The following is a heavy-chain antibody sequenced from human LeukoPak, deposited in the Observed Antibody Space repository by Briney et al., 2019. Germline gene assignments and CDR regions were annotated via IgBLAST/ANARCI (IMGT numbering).Heavy chain of an antibody. Sequence: GGSLRLSCAASGFTFSSYSMNWVRQAPGKGLEWVSSISSSSSYIYYADSVKGRSTISRDNAKNSLYLQMSSLRAEDTAVYYCARESGYDRHSYYYYGMDVWGQGTTVTVSS. CDR2: ISSSSSYI. J-gene: IGHJ6*02. V-gene: IGHV3-21*01. CDR3: ARESGYDRHSYYYYGMDV. D-gene: IGHD5-12*01. CDR1: GFTFSSYS.